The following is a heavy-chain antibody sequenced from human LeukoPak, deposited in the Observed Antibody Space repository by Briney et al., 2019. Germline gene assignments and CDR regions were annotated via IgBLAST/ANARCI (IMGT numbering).Heavy chain of an antibody. V-gene: IGHV4-4*02. CDR3: ARVSSYKHIIVG. J-gene: IGHJ4*02. CDR1: GASISSSNW. D-gene: IGHD3-10*01. Sequence: SETLSLTCVVSGASISSSNWWNWVRQPPGKGLEWIGEIYHSGSTNYNPSLKSRLTISVDKSKNQFSLKLSSVTAADTAVYYCARVSSYKHIIVGWGQGTLVTVSS. CDR2: IYHSGST.